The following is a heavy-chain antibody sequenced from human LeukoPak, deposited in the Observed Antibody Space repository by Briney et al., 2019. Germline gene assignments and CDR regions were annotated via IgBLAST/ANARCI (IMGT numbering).Heavy chain of an antibody. D-gene: IGHD3-10*01. J-gene: IGHJ4*02. Sequence: GGSLRLSCAASGFTFSNYGMDWVRQAPGKGLEWVSGIGGRGDRTYFADSVKGRFTISRDNSKNTLSLQMNSLRAEDTAVYYCAKGSSYYASGAYYYFDYWGQGTLVTVSS. CDR1: GFTFSNYG. CDR2: IGGRGDRT. V-gene: IGHV3-23*01. CDR3: AKGSSYYASGAYYYFDY.